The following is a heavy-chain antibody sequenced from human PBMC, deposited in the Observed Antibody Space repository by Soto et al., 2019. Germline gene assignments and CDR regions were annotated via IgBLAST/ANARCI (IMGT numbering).Heavy chain of an antibody. V-gene: IGHV3-30*18. Sequence: PGGSLRLSCAASGFTFSSYGMHWVRQAPGKGLEWVAVISYDGSNKYYADSVKGRFTISRDNSKNTLYLQMNSLRAEDTAVYYCAKSGSRTVAGIDYWGQGTLVTSPQ. CDR3: AKSGSRTVAGIDY. J-gene: IGHJ4*02. CDR2: ISYDGSNK. CDR1: GFTFSSYG. D-gene: IGHD6-19*01.